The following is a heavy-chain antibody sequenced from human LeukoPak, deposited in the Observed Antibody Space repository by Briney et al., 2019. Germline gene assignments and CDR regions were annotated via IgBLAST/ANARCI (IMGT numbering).Heavy chain of an antibody. CDR3: ARDGDAGSFDM. D-gene: IGHD7-27*01. V-gene: IGHV1-2*02. CDR1: GYTFAGFY. Sequence: SVKPSCKLSGYTFAGFYMRWVRQAPERGGEWMGWINPNMGGTNHAQNFQGRVTMTRATSISTAYMRLSRLTSDDTAVYSCARDGDAGSFDMWREGTTATV. J-gene: IGHJ3*02. CDR2: INPNMGGT.